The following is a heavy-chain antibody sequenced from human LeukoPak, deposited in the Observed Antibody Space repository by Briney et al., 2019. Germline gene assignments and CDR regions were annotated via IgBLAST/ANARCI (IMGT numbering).Heavy chain of an antibody. V-gene: IGHV1-69*05. D-gene: IGHD6-13*01. Sequence: SVKVSCKASGVSFRDYTINWVRQAPGQGLEWMGAIIPISGTTNYAQRLQGRVTLTMDDSATTAFMEMSSLRSEDTAVYYCASRFTARQLVPADYYHMDVWGKGTTVFVSS. CDR3: ASRFTARQLVPADYYHMDV. CDR2: IIPISGTT. CDR1: GVSFRDYT. J-gene: IGHJ6*03.